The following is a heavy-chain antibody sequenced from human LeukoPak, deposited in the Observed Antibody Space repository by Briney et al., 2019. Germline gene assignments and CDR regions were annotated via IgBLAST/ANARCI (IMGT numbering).Heavy chain of an antibody. J-gene: IGHJ4*02. CDR1: GFTVSSNY. D-gene: IGHD3-22*01. CDR2: ISSSSSYI. V-gene: IGHV3-21*01. Sequence: GGSLRLSCEVSGFTVSSNYMIWVRQAPGKGLEWVSSISSSSSYIYYADSVKGRFTISRDNAKNSLYLQMNSLRAEDTAVYYCARDSSAYYYDSSGSDFDYWGQGTLVTVSS. CDR3: ARDSSAYYYDSSGSDFDY.